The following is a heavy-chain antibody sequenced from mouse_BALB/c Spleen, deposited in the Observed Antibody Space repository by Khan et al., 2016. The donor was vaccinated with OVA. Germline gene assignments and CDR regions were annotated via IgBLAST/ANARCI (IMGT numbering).Heavy chain of an antibody. D-gene: IGHD1-1*01. J-gene: IGHJ4*01. CDR2: INPYNDGT. CDR1: GYTFTNYV. CDR3: ARYGSSPYDAMDY. Sequence: VQLQQSGPELVKPGASVKMSCKASGYTFTNYVMHWVKQKPGQGLEWIGYINPYNDGTKYNEKFKGKATLTSDKSSSTAYMELGSLTSEDSAVYHYARYGSSPYDAMDYWGQGTSVTVSS. V-gene: IGHV1S136*01.